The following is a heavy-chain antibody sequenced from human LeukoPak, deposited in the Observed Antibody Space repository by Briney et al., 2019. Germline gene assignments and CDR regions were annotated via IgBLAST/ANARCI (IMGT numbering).Heavy chain of an antibody. CDR2: IFYTGNT. D-gene: IGHD2-15*01. J-gene: IGHJ6*02. V-gene: IGHV4-30-4*01. Sequence: RPSQTLSLTCTVSGGSIRSDDYYWSWIRQPPGKGLEWIGYIFYTGNTHYNPSLQSRVTFSVDTSKNQFSLKLSSVTAADTAVYFCATVVVVAATNYYHYAADVWGQGTTVTVSS. CDR1: GGSIRSDDYY. CDR3: ATVVVVAATNYYHYAADV.